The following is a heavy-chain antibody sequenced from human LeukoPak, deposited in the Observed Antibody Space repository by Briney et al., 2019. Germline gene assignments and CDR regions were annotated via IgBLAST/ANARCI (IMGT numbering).Heavy chain of an antibody. D-gene: IGHD3-10*01. Sequence: GGSLRLSCAASGFTFSSEWMHWVRQAPGRGLVWISHIDGNGRTTNYGDSVRGRFTVSRDNAKNTLYLQMNSLRAEDTAVYYCARDVPRTSGPWGQGTLVTVSS. J-gene: IGHJ5*02. V-gene: IGHV3-74*01. CDR2: IDGNGRTT. CDR3: ARDVPRTSGP. CDR1: GFTFSSEW.